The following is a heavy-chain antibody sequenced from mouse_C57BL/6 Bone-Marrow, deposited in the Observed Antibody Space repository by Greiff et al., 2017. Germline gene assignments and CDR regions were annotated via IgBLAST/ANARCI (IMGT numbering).Heavy chain of an antibody. J-gene: IGHJ4*01. CDR1: GYTFTSYG. CDR2: IYPRSGTT. CDR3: ARSDGYYYRDYAMDY. V-gene: IGHV1-81*01. Sequence: QVQLQQSGAELARPGASVKLSCKASGYTFTSYGISWVKQRTGQGLEWIGEIYPRSGTTYYNEKFKGKATLTADKSSSTAYMELRSLTSEDSAVYFCARSDGYYYRDYAMDYWGQGTSVTVSS. D-gene: IGHD2-3*01.